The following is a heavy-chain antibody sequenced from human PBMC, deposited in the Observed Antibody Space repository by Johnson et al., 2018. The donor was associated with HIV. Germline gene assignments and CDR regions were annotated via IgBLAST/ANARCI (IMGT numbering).Heavy chain of an antibody. CDR3: ARHYGWGDHWDAFDI. V-gene: IGHV3-74*02. CDR2: INSDGSST. D-gene: IGHD4-17*01. CDR1: GFTFSDHW. Sequence: VQLVESGGGVVQPGGSLRLSCAASGFTFSDHWMQWVRQAPGKGLVWVSRINSDGSSTNYADSVKGRFTISRDNAKNTLYLQMSSLRAEDTAVYYCARHYGWGDHWDAFDIWGQGTLVIVSS. J-gene: IGHJ3*02.